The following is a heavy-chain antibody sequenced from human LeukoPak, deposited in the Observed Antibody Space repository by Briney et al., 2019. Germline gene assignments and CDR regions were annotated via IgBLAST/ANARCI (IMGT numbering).Heavy chain of an antibody. CDR3: ARGVGSGWYGSFDY. J-gene: IGHJ4*02. Sequence: SQTLSLTCAISGDSVSSNSAAWNWIRQSPSRGLEWLGRTYYRSKWYNDYAVSVKSRITINPDTSKDQFSLQLNSVTPEDTAVYYCARGVGSGWYGSFDYWGQGTLVIVSS. D-gene: IGHD6-19*01. CDR2: TYYRSKWYN. V-gene: IGHV6-1*01. CDR1: GDSVSSNSAA.